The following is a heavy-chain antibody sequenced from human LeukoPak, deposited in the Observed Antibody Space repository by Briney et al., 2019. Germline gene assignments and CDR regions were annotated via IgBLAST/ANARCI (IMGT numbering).Heavy chain of an antibody. CDR1: GFTFSTYG. CDR2: ISGSGGST. J-gene: IGHJ4*02. CDR3: ANWGYSYGYY. D-gene: IGHD5-18*01. V-gene: IGHV3-23*01. Sequence: GGSLRLSCAASGFTFSTYGMHWVRQAPGKGLEWVSAISGSGGSTYYADSVKGRFTISRDNSKNTLYLQMNSLRAEDTAVYYCANWGYSYGYYWGQGTLVTVSS.